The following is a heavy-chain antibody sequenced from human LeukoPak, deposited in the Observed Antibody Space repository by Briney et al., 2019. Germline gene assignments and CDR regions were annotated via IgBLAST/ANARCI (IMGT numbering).Heavy chain of an antibody. Sequence: GASVKVSCKASGYTFTSYGISWVRQAPGQGLEWMGWISGYNGNTKYAQKLQGRVSRTTDTSTSTAYVELRSLRSDDQAVYYCATAYYDSSGYYYYYGMDVWGQGTTVSVSS. CDR2: ISGYNGNT. V-gene: IGHV1-18*01. J-gene: IGHJ6*02. D-gene: IGHD3-22*01. CDR1: GYTFTSYG. CDR3: ATAYYDSSGYYYYYGMDV.